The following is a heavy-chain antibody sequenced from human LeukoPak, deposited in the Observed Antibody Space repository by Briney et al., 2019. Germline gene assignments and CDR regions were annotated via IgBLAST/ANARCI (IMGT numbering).Heavy chain of an antibody. CDR3: ARHWDPRAYYYDSSGSYTLDY. D-gene: IGHD3-22*01. CDR2: IYYSGST. CDR1: GGSISSSSYY. J-gene: IGHJ4*02. V-gene: IGHV4-39*01. Sequence: SETLSLTCTVSGGSISSSSYYWGWIRQPPGKGLEWIGSIYYSGSTYYNPSLKSRVTISVDTSKNQFSLELSSVTAADTAVYYCARHWDPRAYYYDSSGSYTLDYWGQGTLVTVSS.